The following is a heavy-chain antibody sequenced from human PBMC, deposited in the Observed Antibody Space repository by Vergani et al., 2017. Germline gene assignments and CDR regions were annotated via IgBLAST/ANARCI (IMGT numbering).Heavy chain of an antibody. CDR3: TTDPRYCGDGSCYWLRDHHYYGMDV. CDR1: GFSFRNAW. J-gene: IGHJ6*02. CDR2: IKSTFDRWTT. V-gene: IGHV3-15*01. D-gene: IGHD2-21*01. Sequence: EVQLVESGGGIVKPGGSLRLSCVASGFSFRNAWMNWGRRTPGKGLEWVGRIKSTFDRWTTGYAAAVKGRFTISRDDSKNTLFLQMNGLKTEDIGVYYCTTDPRYCGDGSCYWLRDHHYYGMDVWGQGTTVTVSS.